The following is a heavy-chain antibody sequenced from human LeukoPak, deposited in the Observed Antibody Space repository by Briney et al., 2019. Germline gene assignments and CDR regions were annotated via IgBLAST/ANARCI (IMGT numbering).Heavy chain of an antibody. CDR3: ARRFYYAMDV. CDR1: GYTFTGYY. D-gene: IGHD3-16*01. Sequence: ASVRVSCKASGYTFTGYYMHWVRQAPGQGLEWMGWINPNSGGTNYAQKFQGWVTMTRDTSISTAYMELSRLRSDDAAVYYCARRFYYAMDVWGQGTTVTVSS. V-gene: IGHV1-2*04. J-gene: IGHJ6*02. CDR2: INPNSGGT.